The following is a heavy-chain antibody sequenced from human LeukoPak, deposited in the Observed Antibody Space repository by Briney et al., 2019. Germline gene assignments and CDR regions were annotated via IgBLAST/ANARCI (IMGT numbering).Heavy chain of an antibody. CDR3: AAYQTYYYDSSGYFPFDP. V-gene: IGHV1-18*01. CDR1: GYTFTSYG. Sequence: ASVKVSCRASGYTFTSYGISWVRRAPGQGLEWMGWISAYNGNTNYAQKLQGRVTMTTDTSTSTAYMELRSLRSDDTAVYYCAAYQTYYYDSSGYFPFDPWGQGTLVTVSS. D-gene: IGHD3-22*01. CDR2: ISAYNGNT. J-gene: IGHJ5*02.